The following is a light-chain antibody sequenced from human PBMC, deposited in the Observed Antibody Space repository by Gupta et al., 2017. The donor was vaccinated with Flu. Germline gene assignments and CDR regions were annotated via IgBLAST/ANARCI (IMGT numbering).Light chain of an antibody. CDR1: SSDIGNYNR. CDR2: EVS. V-gene: IGLV2-18*02. J-gene: IGLJ1*01. Sequence: QSALTQPPSVSGSPGQSVTISCTGTSSDIGNYNRVSWYQQSPDTAPKLMIYEVSNRPSGVPDRFSGSKSDNTASLTXSXLQAEDXADYYCSSYTSSSTYVFGTGTKVTVL. CDR3: SSYTSSSTYV.